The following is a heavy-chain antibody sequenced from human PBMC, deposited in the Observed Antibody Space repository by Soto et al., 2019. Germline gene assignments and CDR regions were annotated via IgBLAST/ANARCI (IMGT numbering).Heavy chain of an antibody. D-gene: IGHD3-10*01. V-gene: IGHV3-11*06. J-gene: IGHJ6*02. Sequence: QVQLVESGGGLVKPGGSLRLSCAASGFTFSDSYMSWIRQAPGKGLQWVAYISGSSGYTGYADSVNGRFTISRDNAKNSLYLQMNSLRAEDTAVYYCARDRGGYGPPDVWGQGTTVTVSS. CDR3: ARDRGGYGPPDV. CDR1: GFTFSDSY. CDR2: ISGSSGYT.